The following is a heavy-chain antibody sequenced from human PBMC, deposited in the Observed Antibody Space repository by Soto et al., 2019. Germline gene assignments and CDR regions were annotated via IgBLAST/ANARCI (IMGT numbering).Heavy chain of an antibody. J-gene: IGHJ4*02. D-gene: IGHD2-21*02. V-gene: IGHV3-21*02. CDR1: GFPFSSYA. CDR2: ISTSSGYI. Sequence: EVQLVESGGGLVEPGGSLRLSCEASGFPFSSYAMNWVRQAPGKGLEWVSSISTSSGYIYFADSLRGRFTVSRDNAQNSRYLQMNSLTAEDTAVYYCASAPASYCGGDCFSMDYWGQGTLVIVSS. CDR3: ASAPASYCGGDCFSMDY.